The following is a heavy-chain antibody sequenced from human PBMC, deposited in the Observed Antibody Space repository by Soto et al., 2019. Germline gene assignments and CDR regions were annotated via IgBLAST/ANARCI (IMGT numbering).Heavy chain of an antibody. V-gene: IGHV1-8*01. CDR2: MNPNSGNT. D-gene: IGHD6-6*01. Sequence: GASVKVSCKASGYTFTSYDINWVRQATGQGLEWMGWMNPNSGNTGYAQKFQGRVTMTRNTSISTAYLELSSLRSEDTAVYYCAIVRGIAARFQAKAYNWFDPWGQGTLVTVSS. CDR3: AIVRGIAARFQAKAYNWFDP. CDR1: GYTFTSYD. J-gene: IGHJ5*02.